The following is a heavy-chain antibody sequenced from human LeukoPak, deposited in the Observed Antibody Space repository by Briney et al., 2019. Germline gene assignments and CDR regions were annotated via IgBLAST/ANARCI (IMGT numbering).Heavy chain of an antibody. D-gene: IGHD3-10*01. Sequence: GESLKISCKGSGYSFSTYWIGWVRQMPGKGLEWMGIIYPGNSHTKYSPSFQGKVTILAAIPIRTASLQLSSLKASDSGMYYCARTYYYGSGSYYNPGHWGQGTLVTVSS. CDR2: IYPGNSHT. CDR3: ARTYYYGSGSYYNPGH. CDR1: GYSFSTYW. J-gene: IGHJ4*02. V-gene: IGHV5-51*04.